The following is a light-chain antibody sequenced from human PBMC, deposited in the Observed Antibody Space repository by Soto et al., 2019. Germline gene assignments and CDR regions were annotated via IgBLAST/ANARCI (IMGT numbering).Light chain of an antibody. CDR3: TSFTSSSTQV. Sequence: QSALTQPASVSGSPGQSITISGTGTSGDVDAFDYVSWYQQHPGKAPKLMIFEVSDRPSGVSDRFSGSKSGSTASLTISGLQAEDEADYFCTSFTSSSTQVFGTGTKVTV. CDR1: SGDVDAFDY. CDR2: EVS. J-gene: IGLJ1*01. V-gene: IGLV2-14*01.